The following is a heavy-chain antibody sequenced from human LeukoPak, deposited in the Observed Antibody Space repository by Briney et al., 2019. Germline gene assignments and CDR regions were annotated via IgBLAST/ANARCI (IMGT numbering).Heavy chain of an antibody. J-gene: IGHJ4*02. D-gene: IGHD6-13*01. V-gene: IGHV2-5*02. CDR2: IYWDDDN. CDR1: GFSLSTSGVG. CDR3: AHAGYSSSWWFIDY. Sequence: SGPMLVNPTQTLTLTCTFSGFSLSTSGVGVGWIRHPPGKALEWLALIYWDDDNRYSPSLESRLTLTKDTSKNQVVLTMTNMDPVDTATYYCAHAGYSSSWWFIDYWGQGTLVTVSS.